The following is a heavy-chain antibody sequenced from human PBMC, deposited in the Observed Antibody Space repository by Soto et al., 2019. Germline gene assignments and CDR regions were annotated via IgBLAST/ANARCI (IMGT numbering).Heavy chain of an antibody. D-gene: IGHD7-27*01. CDR1: GGSISTVDYW. CDR3: ARGPSGDKVDS. CDR2: IYYGGRT. V-gene: IGHV4-30-4*01. J-gene: IGHJ4*02. Sequence: QVQLQESGPGLVKPSQTLSLTCTVSGGSISTVDYWWSWIRQSPDMGLEWIGHIYYGGRTYNNPSLESRVTMSVDTSKSQLSLTLSSVSAADTAVYYCARGPSGDKVDSWGQGTLVTVSS.